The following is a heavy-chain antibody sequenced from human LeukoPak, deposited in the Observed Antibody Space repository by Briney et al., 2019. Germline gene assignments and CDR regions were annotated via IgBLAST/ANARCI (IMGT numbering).Heavy chain of an antibody. V-gene: IGHV4-39*01. CDR1: GDSITTNSYL. Sequence: SETLSLTCSISGDSITTNSYLWGWIRQSPGKGLEWIGSIYSSGNSYYNPSLKTRATISPDTSKNQYSLRLTSVTAADTAIYYCARRGISELQFGNWFDPWGQGILVIVSS. CDR3: ARRGISELQFGNWFDP. D-gene: IGHD1-26*01. CDR2: IYSSGNS. J-gene: IGHJ5*02.